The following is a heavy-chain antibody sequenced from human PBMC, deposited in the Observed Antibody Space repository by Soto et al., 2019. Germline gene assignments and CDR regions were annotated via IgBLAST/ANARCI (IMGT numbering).Heavy chain of an antibody. J-gene: IGHJ4*02. V-gene: IGHV3-7*01. Sequence: GGSLRLSCVVSGVSFSSYWMDWVRQAPGKGLEWVANINEDGSETNYVDSVKGRFTISRDNAKNALLLQMNILRAGDTAVYYCGRVFSLNNLFGWGQGTLVTVSS. CDR1: GVSFSSYW. CDR2: INEDGSET. CDR3: GRVFSLNNLFG. D-gene: IGHD3-16*01.